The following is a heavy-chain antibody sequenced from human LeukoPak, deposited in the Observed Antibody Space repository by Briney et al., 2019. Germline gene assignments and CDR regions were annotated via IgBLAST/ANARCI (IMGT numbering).Heavy chain of an antibody. CDR3: AREGYDFWTRNWFDP. J-gene: IGHJ5*02. CDR1: GGSISSGSYY. Sequence: SETLSLTCTVSGGSISSGSYYWSWIRQPAGKGLEWIGRIYTSGSTNYNPSLKSRVTISVDTSKDQFSLKLSSVTAADTAVYYCAREGYDFWTRNWFDPWGQGTLVTVSS. V-gene: IGHV4-61*02. CDR2: IYTSGST. D-gene: IGHD3-3*01.